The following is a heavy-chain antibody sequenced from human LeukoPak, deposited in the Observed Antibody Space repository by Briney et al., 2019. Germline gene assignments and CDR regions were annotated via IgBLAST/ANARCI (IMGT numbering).Heavy chain of an antibody. CDR2: VFYSGSA. D-gene: IGHD4-23*01. Sequence: PSETLSLTCDVSGVSISTSIYSWAWIRQPPGKGLEWIGSVFYSGSAYYSPSFKSRLGIPLDTSKNQFSLQLSSVTVADTAVYYCARIGHGANSHLKWYFDVWGRGTLVTVSS. CDR3: ARIGHGANSHLKWYFDV. V-gene: IGHV4-39*01. J-gene: IGHJ2*01. CDR1: GVSISTSIYS.